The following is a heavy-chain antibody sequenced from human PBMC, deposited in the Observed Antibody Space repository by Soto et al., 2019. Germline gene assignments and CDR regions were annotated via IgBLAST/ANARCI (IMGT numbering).Heavy chain of an antibody. J-gene: IGHJ5*02. V-gene: IGHV4-30-2*01. Sequence: SETLSLTCAVSGGSISSGGYSWSWIRQPPGKGLEWIGYIYHSGSTYYNPSLKSRVTISVDRSKNQFSLKLSSVTAADTAVYYCARDRWLGYCSSTSCNAWFDPWGQGTMVTVYS. D-gene: IGHD2-2*01. CDR2: IYHSGST. CDR1: GGSISSGGYS. CDR3: ARDRWLGYCSSTSCNAWFDP.